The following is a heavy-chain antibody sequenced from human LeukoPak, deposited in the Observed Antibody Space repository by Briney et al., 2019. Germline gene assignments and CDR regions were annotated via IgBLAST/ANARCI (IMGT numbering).Heavy chain of an antibody. Sequence: GGSLRLSCAASGFTFSSYGMHWVRQAPGKGLEWVAVISYDGSNKYYADSVKGRFTISRDNSKNTLYLQMNSLRAEDTAVYYCARGGETYNWNRTNLFDYWGQGTLVTVSS. V-gene: IGHV3-30*03. CDR1: GFTFSSYG. D-gene: IGHD1-20*01. CDR2: ISYDGSNK. CDR3: ARGGETYNWNRTNLFDY. J-gene: IGHJ4*02.